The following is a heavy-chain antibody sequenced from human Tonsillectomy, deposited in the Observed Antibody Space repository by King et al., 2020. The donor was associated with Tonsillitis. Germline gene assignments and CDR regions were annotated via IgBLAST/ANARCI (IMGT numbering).Heavy chain of an antibody. V-gene: IGHV5-51*01. CDR3: ARLVYEGAAGTGFDF. J-gene: IGHJ4*02. CDR1: GYSFTTHW. Sequence: VQLVESGAEVKKPGESLKISCKGSGYSFTTHWIAWVRQMPGKGLEWMGIINPGDSDTRYSPSFEGQVTISADKSISTAYLQWSSLKAADTAMYFCARLVYEGAAGTGFDFWGQGTLVTVSS. D-gene: IGHD6-13*01. CDR2: INPGDSDT.